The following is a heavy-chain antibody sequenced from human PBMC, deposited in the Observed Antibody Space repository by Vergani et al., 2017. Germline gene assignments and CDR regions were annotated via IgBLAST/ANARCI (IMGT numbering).Heavy chain of an antibody. V-gene: IGHV3-30-3*01. Sequence: QVQLVESGGGVVQPGRSLRLSCAASGFTFSSYAMHWVRQAPGKGLEWVAVISYDGSNKYYADSVKGRFTISRDNSKNTLYLQMNSLRAEDTAVYYCARDSSYGSGSYWSDAFDIWGQGTMVTVSS. D-gene: IGHD3-10*01. CDR3: ARDSSYGSGSYWSDAFDI. CDR1: GFTFSSYA. J-gene: IGHJ3*02. CDR2: ISYDGSNK.